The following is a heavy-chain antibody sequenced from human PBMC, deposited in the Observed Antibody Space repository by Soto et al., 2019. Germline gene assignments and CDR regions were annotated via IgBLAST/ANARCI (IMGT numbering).Heavy chain of an antibody. J-gene: IGHJ6*02. CDR2: ISFDGSNK. Sequence: QVQLVESGGGVVQPGRSLRLSCAASGFTFSSFGMHWVRQAPGKVLEWVAVISFDGSNKYYADSVKGRFTISRDNSKNTLSMQMNSLKAEDTAVYYCAKDTFTYSNNWPAYDGLDVGGQGTTVTVSS. CDR3: AKDTFTYSNNWPAYDGLDV. CDR1: GFTFSSFG. D-gene: IGHD1-1*01. V-gene: IGHV3-30*18.